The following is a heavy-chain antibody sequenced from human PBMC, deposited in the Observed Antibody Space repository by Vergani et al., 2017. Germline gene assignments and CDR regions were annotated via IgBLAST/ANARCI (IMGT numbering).Heavy chain of an antibody. Sequence: EVQLVESGGGLVQPGRSLRLSCAASGFTFDDYAMHWVRQAPGKGLEWVSGISWNSGSIGYADSVKGRFTISRDNSKNTLYLQMNSLRAEDTAVYYCAKNPNTKGYMDVWGKGTTVTVSS. J-gene: IGHJ6*03. CDR2: ISWNSGSI. V-gene: IGHV3-9*01. D-gene: IGHD2/OR15-2a*01. CDR1: GFTFDDYA. CDR3: AKNPNTKGYMDV.